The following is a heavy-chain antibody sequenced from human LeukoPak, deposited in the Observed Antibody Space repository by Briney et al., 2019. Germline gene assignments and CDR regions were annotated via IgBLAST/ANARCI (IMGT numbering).Heavy chain of an antibody. D-gene: IGHD4-17*01. CDR3: ARVPDTVTTRGY. V-gene: IGHV3-48*02. CDR2: ISVSSSTI. CDR1: GFTFSTYS. J-gene: IGHJ4*02. Sequence: PGGSLRLSCAASGFTFSTYSMNWVRQAPGKGLEWISYISVSSSTIYYADSVKGRSTISRDNAKNSLYLQMNSLRDDDTAVYYCARVPDTVTTRGYWGQGTLVTVSS.